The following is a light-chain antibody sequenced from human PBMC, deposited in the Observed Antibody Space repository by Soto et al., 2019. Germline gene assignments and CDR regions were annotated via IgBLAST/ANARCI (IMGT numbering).Light chain of an antibody. V-gene: IGKV3-15*01. Sequence: EIVMTQSPATLSVSPEERATLSCRASQSVSSNLAWYQQKPGQAPRLLIYGASTRATGIPARFSGSGSGTEFTLTISSLQSEDFAVYYCHQYNNWGTFGQGTKVEIK. CDR1: QSVSSN. J-gene: IGKJ1*01. CDR2: GAS. CDR3: HQYNNWGT.